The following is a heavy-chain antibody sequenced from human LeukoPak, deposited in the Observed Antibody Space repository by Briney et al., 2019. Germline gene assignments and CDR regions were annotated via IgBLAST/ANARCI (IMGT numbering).Heavy chain of an antibody. CDR3: ARGRGSPYYFDC. D-gene: IGHD1-26*01. CDR2: ISGTGGGT. Sequence: PGGSLRLSCGASGFTFSSYAMSWVRQAPGKGLEGVSSISGTGGGTFNADSVKGRFTISRDNSKNTLYLQLNSLRAEDTAVYYCARGRGSPYYFDCWGQGTLVTVSS. J-gene: IGHJ4*02. CDR1: GFTFSSYA. V-gene: IGHV3-23*01.